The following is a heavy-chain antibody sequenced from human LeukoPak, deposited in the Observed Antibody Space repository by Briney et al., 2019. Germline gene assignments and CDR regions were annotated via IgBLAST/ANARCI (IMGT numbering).Heavy chain of an antibody. CDR1: GYTFTRYG. V-gene: IGHV1-18*01. Sequence: ASVKVSCKASGYTFTRYGISWVRQAPGQGLEWMGWISAYNGKTNYAQKFQGRVTMTTDTSTSTAYMELRSLRSDDTAVYYCARGGSSGYYSSSFDYLGQGTLVTVSS. CDR3: ARGGSSGYYSSSFDY. D-gene: IGHD3-22*01. J-gene: IGHJ4*02. CDR2: ISAYNGKT.